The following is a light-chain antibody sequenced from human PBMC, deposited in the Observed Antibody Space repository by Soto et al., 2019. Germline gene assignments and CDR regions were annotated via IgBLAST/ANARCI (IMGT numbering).Light chain of an antibody. Sequence: DIQMTQSPSTLSASVGDRVIITCRASQTVERWMAWYQQKPGKAPKLLIYDVSTLERGVPSRFSGSGSATEFTLTISGLLPDDFATYYCQQYKDYVYTFGQGTKVESK. J-gene: IGKJ2*01. CDR1: QTVERW. CDR2: DVS. V-gene: IGKV1-5*01. CDR3: QQYKDYVYT.